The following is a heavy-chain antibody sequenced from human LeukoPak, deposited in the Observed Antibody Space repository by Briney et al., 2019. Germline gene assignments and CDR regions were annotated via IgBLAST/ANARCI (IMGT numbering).Heavy chain of an antibody. V-gene: IGHV4-39*07. J-gene: IGHJ4*02. CDR2: MSYSGRT. CDR1: GGSISISNYY. CDR3: ARMKGLDS. Sequence: PSETLSLTCTVSGGSISISNYYWGWIRQPPGKGPEWIGSMSYSGRTYYNPSLKGRVTISADTSKNQFSLKLNSVTAADTAVYYCARMKGLDSWGQGTLVTVSS.